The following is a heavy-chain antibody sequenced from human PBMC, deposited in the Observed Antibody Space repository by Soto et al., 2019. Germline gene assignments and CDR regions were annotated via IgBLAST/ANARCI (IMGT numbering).Heavy chain of an antibody. CDR1: GFIFTSYW. CDR3: ARGGRWFGELITPYYYYGMDV. J-gene: IGHJ6*02. D-gene: IGHD3-10*01. V-gene: IGHV5-51*01. CDR2: IYPGDSDT. Sequence: GESLKISCTGSGFIFTSYWLVWVRQIPGKGPASIGIIYPGDSDTRYSPSFQGQVTISADKSISTAYLQWSSLKASDTAMYYCARGGRWFGELITPYYYYGMDVWGQGTTVTVSS.